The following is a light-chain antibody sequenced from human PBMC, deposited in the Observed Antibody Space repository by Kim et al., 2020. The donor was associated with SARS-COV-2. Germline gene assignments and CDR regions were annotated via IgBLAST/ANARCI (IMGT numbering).Light chain of an antibody. J-gene: IGKJ2*01. CDR3: QQRGNWPPNT. CDR2: DAS. Sequence: PGDRVTLSCRASQSVGRSLAWYQQKLGQAPRLLIYDASTRATGIPTRFSGSGSGTDFTLTISSLEPEDFAVYYCQQRGNWPPNTFGQGTKLEI. CDR1: QSVGRS. V-gene: IGKV3-11*01.